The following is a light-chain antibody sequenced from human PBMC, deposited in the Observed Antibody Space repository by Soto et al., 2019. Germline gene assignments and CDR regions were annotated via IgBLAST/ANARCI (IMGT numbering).Light chain of an antibody. Sequence: DVVMTHSPLSLPVTLGQPASISCRSSQSLVSSDGNTYLNWFHQRPGQSPRRLIYKVSNRDSGVPDRFSGSGSGTEFTLTISRVEAVDAGVYYCMQAAQLPRTFGPVSKVEIX. CDR3: MQAAQLPRT. J-gene: IGKJ4*01. V-gene: IGKV2-30*01. CDR1: QSLVSSDGNTY. CDR2: KVS.